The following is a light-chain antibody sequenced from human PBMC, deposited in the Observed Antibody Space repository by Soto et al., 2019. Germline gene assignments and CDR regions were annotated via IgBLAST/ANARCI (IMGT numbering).Light chain of an antibody. CDR2: AAS. J-gene: IGKJ1*01. CDR3: QQSYSTPPT. V-gene: IGKV1-39*01. Sequence: DIQMTQSPSSLSASVGDRVTITCRASQSISSYLNWYQQKPGKAPKLLIYAASSLQSGVASRFSVSGSGTDFTLTISSLQPEDFSTYYCQQSYSTPPTFGQGTKVEIK. CDR1: QSISSY.